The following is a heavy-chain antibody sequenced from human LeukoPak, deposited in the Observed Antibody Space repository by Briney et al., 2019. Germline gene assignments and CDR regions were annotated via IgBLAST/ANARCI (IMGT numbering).Heavy chain of an antibody. CDR3: ASSTAGGRGVIDY. CDR1: GFTFSSHW. CDR2: INQDGSEK. Sequence: PGGSLRLSCAASGFTFSSHWMSWVRQAPGKGLEWVANINQDGSEKYYVDSVKGRFTLSRDNAKNSLSLQMNSLRAEDTAVYYCASSTAGGRGVIDYWGQGTLVTVSS. J-gene: IGHJ4*02. D-gene: IGHD2-2*01. V-gene: IGHV3-7*03.